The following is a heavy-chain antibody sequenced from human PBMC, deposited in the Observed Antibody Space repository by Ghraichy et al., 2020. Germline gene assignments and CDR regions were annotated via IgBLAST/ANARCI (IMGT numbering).Heavy chain of an antibody. CDR2: IIPVFERA. Sequence: SVKVSCKAAGGAAGGTVRSYAISWVRQAPGQGLEWMGGIIPVFERATYAQSFLGRVTITADKSTTTAYMELSSLRSEDTAVYYSARCDAAFREFDYWGQGTLVTVSS. D-gene: IGHD3-10*01. CDR3: ARCDAAFREFDY. V-gene: IGHV1-69*06. CDR1: GGAAGGTVRSYA. J-gene: IGHJ4*02.